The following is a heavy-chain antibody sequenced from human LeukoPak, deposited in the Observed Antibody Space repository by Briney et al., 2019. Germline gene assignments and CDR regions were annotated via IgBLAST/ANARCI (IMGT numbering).Heavy chain of an antibody. CDR1: GGTFSSYA. Sequence: SVKVSCKASGGTFSSYAISWVRQAPGQGLEWMGGIIPIFGTANYAQKFQGRVTITTDESTSTVYMELSSLRSEDTAVYYCAKAYCSSTSCYTRLDYWGQGTLVTVSS. J-gene: IGHJ4*02. D-gene: IGHD2-2*02. V-gene: IGHV1-69*05. CDR2: IIPIFGTA. CDR3: AKAYCSSTSCYTRLDY.